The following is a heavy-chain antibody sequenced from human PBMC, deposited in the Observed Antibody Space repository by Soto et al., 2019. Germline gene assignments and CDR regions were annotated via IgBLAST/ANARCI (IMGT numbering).Heavy chain of an antibody. CDR3: ARDLLIWYFGY. CDR2: ISSSRSYI. J-gene: IGHJ4*02. Sequence: EVQLVESGGGLVKPGGSLRLSCAASGFTFSSYSMNWVRQAPGKGLEWVSSISSSRSYIYYADSVKGRFTITRDNAKNALFSQMNSRGDEDTAVYYGARDLLIWYFGYWGQGTLVTVSS. CDR1: GFTFSSYS. V-gene: IGHV3-21*01.